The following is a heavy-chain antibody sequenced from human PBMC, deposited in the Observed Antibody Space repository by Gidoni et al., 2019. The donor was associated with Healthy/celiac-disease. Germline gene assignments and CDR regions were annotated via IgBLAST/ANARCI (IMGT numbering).Heavy chain of an antibody. CDR3: ARVGRAARGYFDY. Sequence: EVQLVESGGGLVKPGGSLRLSCAASGFTFSSYSMNWVRQAPGKGLEWVSSISSSSSYIYYADSVKGRFTISRDNAKNSLYLQMNSLRAEDTAVYYCARVGRAARGYFDYWGQGTLVTVSS. J-gene: IGHJ4*02. CDR2: ISSSSSYI. D-gene: IGHD6-6*01. CDR1: GFTFSSYS. V-gene: IGHV3-21*01.